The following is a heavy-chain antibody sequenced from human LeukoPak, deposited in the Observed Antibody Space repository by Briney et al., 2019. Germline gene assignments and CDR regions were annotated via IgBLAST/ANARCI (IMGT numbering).Heavy chain of an antibody. CDR2: ISSSSSYI. V-gene: IGHV3-21*01. J-gene: IGHJ4*02. D-gene: IGHD2-2*02. CDR3: ARGYCSSTCCYTDY. CDR1: GFTFSSYS. Sequence: GGSLRLSCAASGFTFSSYSMNWVRQAPGKGLEWVSSISSSSSYIYYADSVKGRFTISRDNAKNSLFLQMNSLRAEDTAVYYCARGYCSSTCCYTDYWGQGTLVTVSS.